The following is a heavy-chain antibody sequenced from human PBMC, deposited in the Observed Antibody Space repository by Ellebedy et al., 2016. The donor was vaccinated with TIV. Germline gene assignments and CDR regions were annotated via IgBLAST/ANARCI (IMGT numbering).Heavy chain of an antibody. J-gene: IGHJ6*02. D-gene: IGHD6-13*01. CDR2: IGTAGDT. Sequence: GESLKISXAASGFTFSSYDMHWVRQATGKGLEWVSAIGTAGDTYYPGSVKGRFTISRDNAKNSLYLQMNSLRAEDTAVYYCARDTPWWGAAAGRYYYGMDVWGQGTTVTVSS. CDR1: GFTFSSYD. CDR3: ARDTPWWGAAAGRYYYGMDV. V-gene: IGHV3-13*04.